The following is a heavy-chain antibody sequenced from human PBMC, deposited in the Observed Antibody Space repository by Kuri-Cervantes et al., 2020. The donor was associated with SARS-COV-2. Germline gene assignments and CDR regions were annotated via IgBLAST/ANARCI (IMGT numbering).Heavy chain of an antibody. D-gene: IGHD6-19*01. CDR1: GGSISSSS. CDR2: ISDDGSNK. V-gene: IGHV3-30-3*01. CDR3: ARDPTPGIAVAGPWGNFDY. J-gene: IGHJ4*02. Sequence: LSLTCTVSGGSISSSSYYWGWIRQTPGMGLEWVAVISDDGSNKYYADSVKGRFTISRDNSKNTLYLQMNSLRAEDTAVYYCARDPTPGIAVAGPWGNFDYWGQGTLVTVSS.